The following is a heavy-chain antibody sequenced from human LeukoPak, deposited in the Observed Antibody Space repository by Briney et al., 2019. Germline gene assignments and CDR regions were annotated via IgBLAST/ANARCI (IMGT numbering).Heavy chain of an antibody. CDR1: GGSISSNNYY. CDR2: IYYSGST. J-gene: IGHJ5*02. Sequence: SETLSLTCTVSGGSISSNNYYWGWIRQPPGKGLEWIGSIYYSGSTYYNPSLKSRVTISVDTSKNQFSLKLSSVTAADTAIYYSARQDSTSSRRRNNWFDPWGQGTLVTVSS. D-gene: IGHD6-6*01. V-gene: IGHV4-39*01. CDR3: ARQDSTSSRRRNNWFDP.